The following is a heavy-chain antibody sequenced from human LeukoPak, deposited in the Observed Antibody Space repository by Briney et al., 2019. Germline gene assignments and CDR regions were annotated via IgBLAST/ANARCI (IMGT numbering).Heavy chain of an antibody. D-gene: IGHD3-3*02. CDR2: ISYDGTKI. V-gene: IGHV3-30-3*01. Sequence: PGGSLRLSCAASGFSFSTHKMYWVRQAPGKGLEWVAVISYDGTKIYYADSAKGRFTISRDNSKNMVYLQMNSLRAEDTALYYCARDSVKLPGISYFDNWGQGTLVTVSS. CDR3: ARDSVKLPGISYFDN. J-gene: IGHJ1*01. CDR1: GFSFSTHK.